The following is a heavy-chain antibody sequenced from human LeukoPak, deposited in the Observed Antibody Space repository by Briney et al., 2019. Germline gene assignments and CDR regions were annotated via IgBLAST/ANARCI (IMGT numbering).Heavy chain of an antibody. Sequence: PSETLSLTCTVSSGSIYGYYWSWIRQPPGKGLEWIGHIYYSGSTNYNASLKSRVTMSVDTSKNQFSLNLNSVTAADTAVYYCARNPTPLYGTDVWGQGTTVTVSS. V-gene: IGHV4-59*08. CDR1: SGSIYGYY. J-gene: IGHJ6*02. CDR3: ARNPTPLYGTDV. D-gene: IGHD4-11*01. CDR2: IYYSGST.